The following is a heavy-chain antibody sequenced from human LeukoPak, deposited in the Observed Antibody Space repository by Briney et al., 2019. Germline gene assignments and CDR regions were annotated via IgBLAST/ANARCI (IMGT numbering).Heavy chain of an antibody. CDR1: GFTFSDYY. CDR3: ARGYCSSTSRYSFLYYYGMDV. Sequence: GGSLRLSCAASGFTFSDYYMSWIRQAPGKGLEWVSYISSSGSTIYYADSVKGRFTISRDNSKNTLYLQMNSLRAEDTAVYYCARGYCSSTSRYSFLYYYGMDVWGQGTTVTVSS. V-gene: IGHV3-11*04. CDR2: ISSSGSTI. J-gene: IGHJ6*02. D-gene: IGHD2-2*01.